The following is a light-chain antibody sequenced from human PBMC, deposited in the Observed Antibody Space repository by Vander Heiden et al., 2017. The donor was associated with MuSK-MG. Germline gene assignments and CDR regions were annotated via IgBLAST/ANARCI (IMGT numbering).Light chain of an antibody. Sequence: QSELTQPPSVSGTLGQRVTIACSGASTNIGGNHGYWYQQLPGTAPKLLIFSNDQRPSGVPDRFSGSKSGTSASLAIIGLQSEEEADYYCSSRDDRMNWVILGGGTKLSVL. CDR3: SSRDDRMNWVI. V-gene: IGLV1-47*02. CDR2: SND. CDR1: STNIGGNH. J-gene: IGLJ2*01.